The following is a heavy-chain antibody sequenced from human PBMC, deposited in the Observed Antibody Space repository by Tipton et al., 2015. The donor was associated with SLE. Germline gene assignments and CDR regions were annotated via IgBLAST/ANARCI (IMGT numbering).Heavy chain of an antibody. CDR1: GFTSFNYW. Sequence: SLRLSCAASGFTSFNYWMSWVRQSPGKGLEWVASIKPEGSERYYVDSVEGRFTISRDNANNTLYLQMNSLRPEDSAIYYCTRRTAIDIWGQGTTVTVSS. CDR2: IKPEGSER. D-gene: IGHD1-14*01. CDR3: TRRTAIDI. V-gene: IGHV3-7*01. J-gene: IGHJ6*02.